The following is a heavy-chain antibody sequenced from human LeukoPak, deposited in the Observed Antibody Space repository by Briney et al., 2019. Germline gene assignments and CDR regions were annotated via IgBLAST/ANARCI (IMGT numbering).Heavy chain of an antibody. Sequence: ASVKVSCKASGYTFTSYYMHWVRQAPGQGLEWMGIIDPSGGSTSYAQKFQGRVTMTRDTSTSTVYMELSSLRSDDTAVYYCARDWSSGWYDYWGQGTLVTVSS. J-gene: IGHJ4*02. D-gene: IGHD6-19*01. CDR1: GYTFTSYY. CDR2: IDPSGGST. CDR3: ARDWSSGWYDY. V-gene: IGHV1-46*01.